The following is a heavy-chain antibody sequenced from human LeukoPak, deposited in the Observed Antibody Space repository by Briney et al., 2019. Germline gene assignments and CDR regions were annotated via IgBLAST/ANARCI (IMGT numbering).Heavy chain of an antibody. J-gene: IGHJ4*02. V-gene: IGHV3-64*01. CDR1: GFTFSIYA. CDR3: VRDRGGSGRYYFDY. CDR2: ISYNGSQT. Sequence: GGSLRLSCAASGFTFSIYAMHWVRQAPGRGLEHVSGISYNGSQTYYGNSVKDRFTISRDNAKNTVYLQMASLRVDDIAVYYCVRDRGGSGRYYFDYWGQGTLVTVSS. D-gene: IGHD6-19*01.